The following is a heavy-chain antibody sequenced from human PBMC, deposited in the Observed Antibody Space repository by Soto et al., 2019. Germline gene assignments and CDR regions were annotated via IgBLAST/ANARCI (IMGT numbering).Heavy chain of an antibody. J-gene: IGHJ4*02. D-gene: IGHD3-10*01. CDR3: ARFRRNYFDD. V-gene: IGHV4-59*01. CDR2: IYHIGTT. CDR1: GDSMSPFY. Sequence: PSETLSLTCTVSGDSMSPFYWSWIRQPPGKGLEWIGYIYHIGTTTYNPSLKSRVTISLDSSKNQFSLKLGSVTAADTAVYYCARFRRNYFDDWGQGTLVTVSS.